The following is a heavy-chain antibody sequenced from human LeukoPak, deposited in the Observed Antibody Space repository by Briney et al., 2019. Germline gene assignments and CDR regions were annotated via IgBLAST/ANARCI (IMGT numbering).Heavy chain of an antibody. CDR3: ATVSLNSGSYPD. D-gene: IGHD1-26*01. J-gene: IGHJ4*02. Sequence: ASVKVSCKVSGYTLTELSMHWVRQAPGKGLERMGGFDPEDGETIYAQKFQGRVTMTEDTSTDTAYMELSSLRSEDTAVYYCATVSLNSGSYPDWGQGTLVTVSS. V-gene: IGHV1-24*01. CDR2: FDPEDGET. CDR1: GYTLTELS.